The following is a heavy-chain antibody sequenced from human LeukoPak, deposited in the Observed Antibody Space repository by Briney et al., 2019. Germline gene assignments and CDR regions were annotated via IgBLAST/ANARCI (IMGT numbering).Heavy chain of an antibody. Sequence: GGSLRLSCAASGFTFSSYSMNWVRQAPGKGLEWVSYISSSSSTIYYADSVKGRFTISRDNAKNSLYLQMNSLRAEDTAVYYCARDPPNNGYDFDYWGQGILVTVSS. J-gene: IGHJ4*02. V-gene: IGHV3-48*01. CDR3: ARDPPNNGYDFDY. D-gene: IGHD3-22*01. CDR1: GFTFSSYS. CDR2: ISSSSSTI.